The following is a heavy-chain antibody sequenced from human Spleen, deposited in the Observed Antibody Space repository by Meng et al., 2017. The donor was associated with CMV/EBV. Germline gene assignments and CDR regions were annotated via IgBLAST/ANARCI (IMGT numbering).Heavy chain of an antibody. CDR1: GVSVSDSGFY. CDR2: VYYNGNT. D-gene: IGHD2-8*02. CDR3: ARGVYWFEF. Sequence: SLIFAVSGVSVSDSGFYWTWIRQSPGKGLQWIGYVYYNGNTNLNPSLTGRVTMSMERSANQFSLRLTSVTTADTAVYYCARGVYWFEFWGQGALVTVSS. J-gene: IGHJ4*02. V-gene: IGHV4-61*08.